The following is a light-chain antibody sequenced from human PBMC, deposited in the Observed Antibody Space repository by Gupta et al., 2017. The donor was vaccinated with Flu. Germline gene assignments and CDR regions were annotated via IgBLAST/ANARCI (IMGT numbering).Light chain of an antibody. CDR3: QQYNKWPPWT. V-gene: IGKV3-15*01. J-gene: IGKJ1*01. Sequence: EIVMTQSPATLSVSPGERATLSCRASQSVSSNLACYQQKPGQATRLLIYGASTRATGIPARFSGSGSGTEFTLTISSLQSEDFAVYYCQQYNKWPPWTFGQGTKVEIK. CDR1: QSVSSN. CDR2: GAS.